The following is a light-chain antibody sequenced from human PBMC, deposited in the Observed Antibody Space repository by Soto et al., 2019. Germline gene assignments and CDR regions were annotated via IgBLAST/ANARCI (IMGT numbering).Light chain of an antibody. Sequence: EIVLTQSPGTLSLSPGGRATLSCRASQSVSSTFLGWYQQRRGQAPRLLIYGASTRATGIPDRFSGSGSGTDFTLTISGLEPEDFAVYYCQHYGNSQFTFGPGTKLDIK. CDR3: QHYGNSQFT. V-gene: IGKV3-20*01. CDR1: QSVSSTF. J-gene: IGKJ3*01. CDR2: GAS.